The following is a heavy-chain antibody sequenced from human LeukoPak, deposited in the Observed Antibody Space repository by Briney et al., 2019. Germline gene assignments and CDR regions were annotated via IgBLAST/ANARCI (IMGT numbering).Heavy chain of an antibody. J-gene: IGHJ2*01. CDR1: GGSISSYY. D-gene: IGHD4-23*01. CDR3: ARDGTTVVEDWYFDP. CDR2: IYTSGST. V-gene: IGHV4-4*07. Sequence: SETLSLTCTVSGGSISSYYWSWILQPAGKGLEWVGRIYTSGSTNYNPSLKSRVTRSVDTSKNQFSLKLSSVTAADTAVYYCARDGTTVVEDWYFDPWGRGTLVTVSS.